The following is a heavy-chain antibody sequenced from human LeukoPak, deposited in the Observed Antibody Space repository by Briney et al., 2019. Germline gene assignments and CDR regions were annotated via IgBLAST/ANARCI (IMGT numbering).Heavy chain of an antibody. V-gene: IGHV3-74*01. CDR3: ARYDWYYYGSGSYCDY. CDR1: GFTFSAYW. D-gene: IGHD3-10*01. Sequence: GGSLRLSCAASGFTFSAYWMHWVRQVPGKGLVWVSRINNDGTATFFADSVKGRFTISRDNAKNSLYLQMNSLRAEDTAVYYCARYDWYYYGSGSYCDYWGQGTLVTVSS. CDR2: INNDGTAT. J-gene: IGHJ4*02.